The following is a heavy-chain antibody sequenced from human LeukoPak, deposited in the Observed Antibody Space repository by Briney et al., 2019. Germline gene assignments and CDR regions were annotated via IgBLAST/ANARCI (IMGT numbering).Heavy chain of an antibody. CDR2: MNPNSGNT. CDR1: GYTFTSYD. V-gene: IGHV1-8*01. J-gene: IGHJ6*02. D-gene: IGHD6-13*01. CDR3: ARQGDSSSRYYYYGMDV. Sequence: ASVKVSCKASGYTFTSYDINWVRQATGQGLEWMGWMNPNSGNTGYAQKFQGRVTMTRNTSISTAYMELSSLRSEDTAVYYCARQGDSSSRYYYYGMDVWGQGTTVTVSS.